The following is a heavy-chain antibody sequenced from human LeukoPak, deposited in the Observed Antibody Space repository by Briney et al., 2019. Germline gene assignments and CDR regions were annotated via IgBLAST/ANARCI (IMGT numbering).Heavy chain of an antibody. D-gene: IGHD5-18*01. CDR3: ASGRGYSYGHFDY. J-gene: IGHJ4*02. V-gene: IGHV4-30-2*01. CDR2: TYHSGST. Sequence: KSSQTLSLTCAVSGGSISSGGYSWSWIRQPPGKGLEWIGYTYHSGSTYYNPSLKSRVTISVDRSKNQFSLKLSSVTAADTAVYYCASGRGYSYGHFDYWGQGTLVTVSS. CDR1: GGSISSGGYS.